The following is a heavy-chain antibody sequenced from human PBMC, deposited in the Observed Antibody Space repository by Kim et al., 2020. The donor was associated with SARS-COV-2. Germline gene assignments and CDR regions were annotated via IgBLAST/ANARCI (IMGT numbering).Heavy chain of an antibody. CDR3: ARAGSSGWYGGVDY. J-gene: IGHJ4*02. V-gene: IGHV7-4-1*02. CDR1: GYTFTNYA. CDR2: INTNTENP. D-gene: IGHD6-19*01. Sequence: ASVKVSCKASGYTFTNYAMNWVRQAPGQGLEWMGWINTNTENPTYAQGFTGRFVFSLDTSVSTAYLQISSLKTEDTAVYYCARAGSSGWYGGVDYWGQGTLVTVSS.